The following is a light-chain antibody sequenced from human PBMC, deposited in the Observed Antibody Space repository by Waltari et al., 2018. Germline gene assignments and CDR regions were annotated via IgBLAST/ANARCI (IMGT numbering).Light chain of an antibody. Sequence: QSVLTQPPSVSAAPGQKVTLSCSGSSSNIGTHYVSWYQQLPGTAPQLLIYDNNQRPSGIPDRFSGSKSGTSATLGITGLQTGDEADYYCGTWDSSLSAGGVFGGGTKLTVL. CDR2: DNN. CDR3: GTWDSSLSAGGV. CDR1: SSNIGTHY. J-gene: IGLJ3*02. V-gene: IGLV1-51*01.